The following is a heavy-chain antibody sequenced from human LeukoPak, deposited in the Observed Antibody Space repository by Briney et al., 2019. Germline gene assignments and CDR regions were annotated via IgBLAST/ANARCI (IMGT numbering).Heavy chain of an antibody. CDR1: GGSISSSSYY. J-gene: IGHJ5*02. CDR3: ARLGYYASFDP. D-gene: IGHD3-10*01. CDR2: IYYSGST. Sequence: SETLSPTCTVSGGSISSSSYYWGWIRQPPGKGLEWIGSIYYSGSTYYNPSLKSRVTISVDTSKNQFSLKLSSVTAADTAVYYCARLGYYASFDPWGQGTLVTVSS. V-gene: IGHV4-39*01.